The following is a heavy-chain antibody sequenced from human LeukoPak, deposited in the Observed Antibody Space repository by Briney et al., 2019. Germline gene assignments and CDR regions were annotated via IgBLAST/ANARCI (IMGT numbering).Heavy chain of an antibody. CDR3: AKGPLLWN. Sequence: GGSLRLSCAASGFTVSSYAMSWVRQAPGKGLEWVSGISGSGGGIYYADSVKGRFTISRDNSRNTLYLQMNSLRAEDTAVYYCAKGPLLWNWGQGTLVTVSS. CDR2: ISGSGGGI. J-gene: IGHJ4*02. D-gene: IGHD2/OR15-2a*01. V-gene: IGHV3-23*01. CDR1: GFTVSSYA.